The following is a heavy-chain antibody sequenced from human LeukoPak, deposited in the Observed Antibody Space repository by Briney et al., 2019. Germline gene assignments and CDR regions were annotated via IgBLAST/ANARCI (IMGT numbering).Heavy chain of an antibody. Sequence: QSGGSLRLSCAASGFTFSSYSMNWVRQAPGKGLEWVSYIGAAGSTIYYADSVKGRFTISRDNAKNLLFLQMNSLRAEDTAVYYCARDSSTYAGPPDYWGQGTLVTVSS. D-gene: IGHD2-2*01. CDR2: IGAAGSTI. CDR1: GFTFSSYS. CDR3: ARDSSTYAGPPDY. J-gene: IGHJ4*02. V-gene: IGHV3-48*01.